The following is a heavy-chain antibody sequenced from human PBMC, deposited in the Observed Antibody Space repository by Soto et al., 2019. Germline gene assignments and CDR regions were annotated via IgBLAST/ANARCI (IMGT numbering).Heavy chain of an antibody. Sequence: QVQLVESGGGVVQPGRSLRLSCAASGFTFSSYGMHWVRQAPGKGLEWVAVISYDGSNKYYADSVKGRFTISRDNSKNTLYLQMNSLRAEDTAVYYCAKDGKDIAVDLPWYWGQGTLVTVSS. D-gene: IGHD6-19*01. CDR2: ISYDGSNK. J-gene: IGHJ4*02. CDR1: GFTFSSYG. V-gene: IGHV3-30*18. CDR3: AKDGKDIAVDLPWY.